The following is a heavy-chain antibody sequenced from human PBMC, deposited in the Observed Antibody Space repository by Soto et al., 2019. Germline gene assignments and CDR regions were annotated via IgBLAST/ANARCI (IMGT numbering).Heavy chain of an antibody. Sequence: EVQLVESGEGLVQPGGSLRLSCAASGFTFSSYAMHWVRQAPGKGLEYVSAISSNGGSTYYADSVKGRFTISRDNSKNTLYLQMGSLRAEDMAVYYCARSYCSGGSCYHGARYGMDVWGQGTTVTVSS. D-gene: IGHD2-15*01. J-gene: IGHJ6*02. CDR2: ISSNGGST. CDR1: GFTFSSYA. V-gene: IGHV3-64*02. CDR3: ARSYCSGGSCYHGARYGMDV.